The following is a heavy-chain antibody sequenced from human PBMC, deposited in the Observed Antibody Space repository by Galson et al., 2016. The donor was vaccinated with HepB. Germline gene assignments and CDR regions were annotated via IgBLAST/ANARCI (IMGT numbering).Heavy chain of an antibody. V-gene: IGHV3-21*01. J-gene: IGHJ4*02. Sequence: SLRLSCAASGFSLSSFMMNWVRQAPGRGLEWVSAICASGEYVPYADSVKGRFTVSRDTAKNTLYLQMTGLSVDDTATYFCARDMQNCRTSTCLGLDQWGQGTLVIVSS. CDR3: ARDMQNCRTSTCLGLDQ. CDR2: ICASGEYV. D-gene: IGHD2-15*01. CDR1: GFSLSSFM.